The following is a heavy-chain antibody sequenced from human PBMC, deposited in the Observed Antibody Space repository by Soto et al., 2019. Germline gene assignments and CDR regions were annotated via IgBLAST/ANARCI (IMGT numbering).Heavy chain of an antibody. CDR2: ISSSSSYI. CDR3: ARSQAVAVTMGYYYGMDV. D-gene: IGHD6-19*01. J-gene: IGHJ6*02. V-gene: IGHV3-21*01. Sequence: PGGSLRLSCAASGFTFSSYSMNWVRQAPGKGLEWVSSISSSSSYIYYADSVKGRFTISRDNAKNSLYLQMNSLRAEDTAVYYCARSQAVAVTMGYYYGMDVWGQGTTVTVSS. CDR1: GFTFSSYS.